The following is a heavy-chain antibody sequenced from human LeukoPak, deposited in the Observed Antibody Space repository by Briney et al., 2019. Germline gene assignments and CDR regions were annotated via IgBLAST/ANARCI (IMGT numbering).Heavy chain of an antibody. CDR3: ARGRGYSGSASPIRY. V-gene: IGHV4-34*01. CDR2: INHSGST. D-gene: IGHD3-10*01. CDR1: GGSFSGYY. Sequence: PSETLSLTCAVSGGSFSGYYWSWIRQPPGKGLEWIGEINHSGSTNYNPSLKSRVTISVDTSKNQFSLKLSPVTAADTAVYYCARGRGYSGSASPIRYWGQGTLVTVSS. J-gene: IGHJ4*02.